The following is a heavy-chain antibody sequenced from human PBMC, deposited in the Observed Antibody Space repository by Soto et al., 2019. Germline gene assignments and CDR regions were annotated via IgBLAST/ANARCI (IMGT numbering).Heavy chain of an antibody. CDR1: GGPISSGGYS. D-gene: IGHD2-15*01. CDR3: ARARTVVTDFDY. CDR2: IYHSGST. J-gene: IGHJ4*02. V-gene: IGHV4-30-2*01. Sequence: SETLSLTCTVSGGPISSGGYSWGWIRQPPGKGLEWIGYIYHSGSTYYNPSLKSRVTISVDTSKNQFSLKLSSVTAADTAVYYCARARTVVTDFDYWGQGTLVTVSS.